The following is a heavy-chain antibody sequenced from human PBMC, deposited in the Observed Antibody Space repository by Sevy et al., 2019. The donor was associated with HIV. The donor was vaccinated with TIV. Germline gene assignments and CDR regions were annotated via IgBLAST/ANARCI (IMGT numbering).Heavy chain of an antibody. D-gene: IGHD2-15*01. Sequence: GGSLRLSCAASGLTFSNDNMNWVRQAPGKGLEWVSSISSSSSYIYYADSVKGRFTISRDNAKNSLYLQMNSLRAEDTAVYYCARDQGGTVVRRSYYGMDVWGQGTTVTVSS. J-gene: IGHJ6*02. CDR2: ISSSSSYI. V-gene: IGHV3-21*01. CDR3: ARDQGGTVVRRSYYGMDV. CDR1: GLTFSNDN.